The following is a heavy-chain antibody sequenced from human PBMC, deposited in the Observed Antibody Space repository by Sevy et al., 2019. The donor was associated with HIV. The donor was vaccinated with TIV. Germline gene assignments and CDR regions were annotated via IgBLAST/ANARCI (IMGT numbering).Heavy chain of an antibody. CDR2: ISSSSNYI. D-gene: IGHD3-10*01. CDR3: ARPYGSGSWEAFDL. J-gene: IGHJ3*01. V-gene: IGHV3-21*01. Sequence: GGSLRLSCSASGFTFNTYTMNWVRQAPGKGLEWVSSISSSSNYIYYADSLKGRFTISRDKARNSLYLQMSSLRAEETAVYYCARPYGSGSWEAFDLWGQGTMVTVSS. CDR1: GFTFNTYT.